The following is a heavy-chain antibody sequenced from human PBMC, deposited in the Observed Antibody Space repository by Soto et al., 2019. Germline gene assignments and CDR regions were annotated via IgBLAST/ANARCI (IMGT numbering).Heavy chain of an antibody. Sequence: QITLKESGPTLVKPTQTLTLTCTFSGFSLSTSGVGVGWIRQPPGKALEWLALIYWDDDKRYSPSLKSRLTITKDTSKNQVVLTMTNMDPVDTATYYCAHTTNYYDSSGYSHYFDYWGQGTLVTVSS. CDR3: AHTTNYYDSSGYSHYFDY. CDR2: IYWDDDK. V-gene: IGHV2-5*02. J-gene: IGHJ4*02. CDR1: GFSLSTSGVG. D-gene: IGHD3-22*01.